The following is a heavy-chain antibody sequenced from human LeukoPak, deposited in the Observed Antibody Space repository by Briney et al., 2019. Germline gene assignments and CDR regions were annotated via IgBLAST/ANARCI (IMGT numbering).Heavy chain of an antibody. CDR3: ARGEFGELKS. J-gene: IGHJ5*02. V-gene: IGHV3-23*01. CDR1: GFTFSSYA. D-gene: IGHD3-10*01. Sequence: GGSLRLSCAASGFTFSSYAMSWVRQAPGKGLQWVSTISNSDGNTYYADSVKGRFTISRDNSKNTLYLQMNSLTAEDTAIYYCARGEFGELKSWGQGTLVIVSS. CDR2: ISNSDGNT.